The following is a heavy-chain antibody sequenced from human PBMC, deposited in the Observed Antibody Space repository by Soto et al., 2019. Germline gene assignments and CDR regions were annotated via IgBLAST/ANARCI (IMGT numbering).Heavy chain of an antibody. CDR1: GFTFSSYA. D-gene: IGHD6-13*01. CDR2: ISGSGGST. J-gene: IGHJ3*02. V-gene: IGHV3-23*01. CDR3: AKDSINLGMAAAGDNDPFDI. Sequence: EVQLLESGGGLVQPGGSLRLSCAASGFTFSSYAMSWVRQAPGKGLEWVSAISGSGGSTYYADSVKGRFTISRDTSKNPLYLQMNSLRAEDTAVYYCAKDSINLGMAAAGDNDPFDIWGQRTMGTVSA.